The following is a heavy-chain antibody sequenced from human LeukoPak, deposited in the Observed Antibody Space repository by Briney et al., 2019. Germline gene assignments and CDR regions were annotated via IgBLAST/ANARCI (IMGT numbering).Heavy chain of an antibody. CDR2: IKQDGSEK. D-gene: IGHD3-22*01. J-gene: IGHJ6*03. Sequence: GGSLRFSCAASGFTFSTYWMSWVRQAPGKGLEWVANIKQDGSEKHYGDSVRGRFTISRDNAKNSLYLQINSLRAEDTALYFCARDTYDSSGYHFYYMDVWGKGTTVTVSS. V-gene: IGHV3-7*01. CDR3: ARDTYDSSGYHFYYMDV. CDR1: GFTFSTYW.